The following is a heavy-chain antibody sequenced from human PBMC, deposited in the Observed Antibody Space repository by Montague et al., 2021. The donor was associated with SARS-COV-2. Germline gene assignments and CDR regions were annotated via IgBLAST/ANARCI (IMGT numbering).Heavy chain of an antibody. CDR1: GFTFRSYT. CDR3: VRGGACRGGKCNGGARD. Sequence: SLRLSCAASGFTFRSYTMNWVHQSPGMGQEWVSFISSSSSSIYYADSLXGRFTISRDNAKNSLYLQMNSLRVEDTAVYYCVRGGACRGGKCNGGARDWGQGTLVTVSS. CDR2: ISSSSSSI. J-gene: IGHJ4*02. D-gene: IGHD2-15*01. V-gene: IGHV3-21*01.